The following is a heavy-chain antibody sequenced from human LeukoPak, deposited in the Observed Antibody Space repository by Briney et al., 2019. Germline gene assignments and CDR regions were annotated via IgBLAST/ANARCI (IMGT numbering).Heavy chain of an antibody. CDR1: GYTFTSYG. Sequence: GASVKVSCKASGYTFTSYGISWVRQAPGQGLEWMGWISAYNGNTNYAQKLQGRVTMTTDTSTSTAYMELRSLRSDDTAVYYCARDHPIAVAGSDYYYGMDVWGQGTTVTVSS. D-gene: IGHD6-19*01. V-gene: IGHV1-18*01. J-gene: IGHJ6*02. CDR2: ISAYNGNT. CDR3: ARDHPIAVAGSDYYYGMDV.